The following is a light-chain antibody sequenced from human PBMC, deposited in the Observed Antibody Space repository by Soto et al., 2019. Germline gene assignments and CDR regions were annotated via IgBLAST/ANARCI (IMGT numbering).Light chain of an antibody. CDR3: KSYAGRNTYV. J-gene: IGLJ7*01. CDR1: KNDVGFYDF. Sequence: QSVLTQPPSASGSPGQSVTISCTGTKNDVGFYDFVSWYQHHPGKAPRLIIYEVVQRPSGVPDRFSGSKSGNTASLTVSGLQAADEADYFCKSYAGRNTYVFGSGTQLTVL. V-gene: IGLV2-8*01. CDR2: EVV.